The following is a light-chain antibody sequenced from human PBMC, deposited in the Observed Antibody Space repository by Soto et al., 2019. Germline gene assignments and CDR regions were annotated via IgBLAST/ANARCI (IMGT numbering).Light chain of an antibody. Sequence: DIQMTQSPSSLSASVGDRITISCRAGQDISHYLAWYQQRPGKVPKLLIHAASTLQSGAPSRFSGSGSGTHFTLTISSLQPEDVATYYCQKYNSAPWTFGQGTKVEIK. CDR3: QKYNSAPWT. CDR2: AAS. J-gene: IGKJ1*01. CDR1: QDISHY. V-gene: IGKV1-27*01.